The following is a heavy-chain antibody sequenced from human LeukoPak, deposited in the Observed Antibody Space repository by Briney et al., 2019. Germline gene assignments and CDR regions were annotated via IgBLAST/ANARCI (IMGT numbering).Heavy chain of an antibody. CDR1: GFTFSSYS. CDR2: ISSSSSYI. V-gene: IGHV3-21*01. Sequence: GGSLRLSCAAPGFTFSSYSMNWVRQAPGKGLEWVSSISSSSSYIYYADSVKGRFTISRDNSKNTLYLQMNSLRAEDTAVYYCAKEARSDAFDIWGQGTMVTVSS. J-gene: IGHJ3*02. CDR3: AKEARSDAFDI.